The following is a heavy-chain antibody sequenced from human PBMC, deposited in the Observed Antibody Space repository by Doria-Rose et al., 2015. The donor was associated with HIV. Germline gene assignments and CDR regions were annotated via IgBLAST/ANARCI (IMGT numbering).Heavy chain of an antibody. V-gene: IGHV4-34*01. D-gene: IGHD1-26*01. Sequence: PSETLSLTCAVYGGPFSGYHWSWIRQPPGKGLEWIGEINHSGSTNYNPSLQSRVNISVDTSKNQFSLNLTSVTAADTAIYYCARRAHYYSMGLGHFHHWGQGTLVTVSS. CDR3: ARRAHYYSMGLGHFHH. J-gene: IGHJ1*01. CDR2: INHSGST. CDR1: GGPFSGYH.